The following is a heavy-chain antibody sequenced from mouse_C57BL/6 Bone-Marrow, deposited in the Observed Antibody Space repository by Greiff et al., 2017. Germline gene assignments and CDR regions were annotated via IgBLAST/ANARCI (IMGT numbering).Heavy chain of an antibody. V-gene: IGHV1-64*01. D-gene: IGHD1-1*01. CDR1: GYTFTSYW. J-gene: IGHJ1*03. CDR2: IHPNSGST. Sequence: VQLQQPGAELVKPGASVKLSCKASGYTFTSYWMHWVKQRPGPGLEWIGMIHPNSGSTNYNEKYKSKATLTVDKSSSTAYMQLSSLTSEDSAVYYCARKTTVVAHWYFDVWGTGTTVTVSS. CDR3: ARKTTVVAHWYFDV.